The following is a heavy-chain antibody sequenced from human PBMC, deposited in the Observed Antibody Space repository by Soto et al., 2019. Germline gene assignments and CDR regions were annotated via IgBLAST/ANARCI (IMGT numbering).Heavy chain of an antibody. CDR1: GFTFSIFA. CDR2: ISGSGGST. D-gene: IGHD7-27*01. V-gene: IGHV3-23*01. Sequence: GGSLRLSCTASGFTFSIFAMSWVRQSPGKGLEWVSTISGSGGSTYYADAVKGRFTISRDNSMGTLYLQMKSLRVEDTAIYYCAKEVSLGSTVDLGYWGQGALVTVSS. J-gene: IGHJ4*02. CDR3: AKEVSLGSTVDLGY.